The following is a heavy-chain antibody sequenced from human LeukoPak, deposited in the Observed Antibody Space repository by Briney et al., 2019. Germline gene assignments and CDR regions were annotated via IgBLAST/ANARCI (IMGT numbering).Heavy chain of an antibody. Sequence: ASVKVSCKASGGTFSSCAISWVRQAPGQGLEWMGGIIPIFGIANYAQKFQGRVTITADKSTSTAYMELSSLRSEDTAVYYCARDSSSDAFDIWGQGTMVTVSS. CDR2: IIPIFGIA. J-gene: IGHJ3*02. CDR3: ARDSSSDAFDI. D-gene: IGHD6-6*01. V-gene: IGHV1-69*10. CDR1: GGTFSSCA.